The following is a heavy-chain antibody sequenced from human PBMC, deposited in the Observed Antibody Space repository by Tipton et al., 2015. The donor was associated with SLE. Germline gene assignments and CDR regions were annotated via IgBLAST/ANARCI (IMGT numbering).Heavy chain of an antibody. D-gene: IGHD4-17*01. CDR2: ISGSGAST. J-gene: IGHJ6*03. CDR3: ALGGGHYGDYVYGFYMDV. V-gene: IGHV3-23*01. Sequence: GSLRLSCATSGFRFTSYAMAWVRRAPGRGLEWVSAISGSGASTYYADSVKGRFTISRDKSKNTLSLQMNSLRGEDTAVYYCALGGGHYGDYVYGFYMDVWGKGTTVTVSS. CDR1: GFRFTSYA.